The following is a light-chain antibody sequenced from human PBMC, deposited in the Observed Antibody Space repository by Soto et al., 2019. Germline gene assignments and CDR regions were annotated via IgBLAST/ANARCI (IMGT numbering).Light chain of an antibody. Sequence: QSPASLSASVGDRVTIACRAGQPIADYLNWYQQKPGEAPKVLIFGASSLRSGVPSRFSGSGYGTDFTLTINNLQPEDFATYYCQQTHAVPLTFGQGTRLEI. CDR2: GAS. J-gene: IGKJ5*01. CDR3: QQTHAVPLT. V-gene: IGKV1-39*01. CDR1: QPIADY.